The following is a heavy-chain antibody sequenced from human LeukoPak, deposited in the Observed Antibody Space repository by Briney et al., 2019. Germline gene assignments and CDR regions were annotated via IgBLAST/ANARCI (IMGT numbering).Heavy chain of an antibody. CDR3: ARESEGYCSSTSCYRNGRYYYYYYMDV. J-gene: IGHJ6*03. CDR1: GFTFSTYE. Sequence: PGGSLRLSCAVSGFTFSTYEMNWVRQAPGKGLEWVSYISSSGSTIYYADSVKGRFTISRDNAKNSLYLQMNSLRAEDTAVYYCARESEGYCSSTSCYRNGRYYYYYYMDVWGKGTTVTISS. D-gene: IGHD2-2*02. CDR2: ISSSGSTI. V-gene: IGHV3-48*03.